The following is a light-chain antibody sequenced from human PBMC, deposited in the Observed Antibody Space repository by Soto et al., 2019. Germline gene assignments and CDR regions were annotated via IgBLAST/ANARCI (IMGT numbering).Light chain of an antibody. CDR1: QSVSSSY. CDR2: GAS. V-gene: IGKV3-20*01. J-gene: IGKJ1*01. CDR3: QQYGRSLPT. Sequence: EIVLTQSPGTLSLSPGERATLSCRASQSVSSSYLAWYQQKPGQAPRLLIYGASSRATGIPDRFSGSGSGTDFTLTISRLEPEDFAVYYCQQYGRSLPTFGQGTKVEIK.